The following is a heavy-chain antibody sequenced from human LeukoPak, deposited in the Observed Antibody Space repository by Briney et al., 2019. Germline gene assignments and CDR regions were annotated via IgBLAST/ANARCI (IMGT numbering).Heavy chain of an antibody. CDR3: ARDSGYSSGWHVRGIDY. CDR2: ICSSSSDI. D-gene: IGHD6-19*01. J-gene: IGHJ4*02. Sequence: RGTLRLSRAPSRFTLSGYSMNSVRQAPGKGVEWGSSICSSSSDIYSAHPLKGRFNISRDNAKHSLYLQMNSLRAEDTAVYYCARDSGYSSGWHVRGIDYWGQGTLVTVSS. CDR1: RFTLSGYS. V-gene: IGHV3-21*01.